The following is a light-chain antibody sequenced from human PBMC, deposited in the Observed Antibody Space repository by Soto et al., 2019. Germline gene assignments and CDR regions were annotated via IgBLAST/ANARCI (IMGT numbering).Light chain of an antibody. CDR2: DVS. CDR3: SSYTSSSNRV. Sequence: QSVLTQPASVSGSPGQSFTISCTGTSSDVGGYNYVSWYQQHPGKAPKLMIYDVSNRPSGVSNRFSGSKSGNTASLTISGLQAEYEADYYCSSYTSSSNRVFGGGTKLTVL. J-gene: IGLJ3*02. V-gene: IGLV2-14*01. CDR1: SSDVGGYNY.